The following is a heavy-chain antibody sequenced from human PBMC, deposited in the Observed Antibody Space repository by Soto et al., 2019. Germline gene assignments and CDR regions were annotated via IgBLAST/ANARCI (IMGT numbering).Heavy chain of an antibody. J-gene: IGHJ5*02. V-gene: IGHV4-59*01. CDR3: ARGLLAAAGILGWFDP. CDR2: IYYSGST. CDR1: GGSISSYY. Sequence: QVQLQESGPGLVKPSETLSLTCTVSGGSISSYYWSWIRQPPGKGLEWIGYIYYSGSTNYNPSLKSRVTISVDTSKNQFSLKLSSVTAADTAVYYCARGLLAAAGILGWFDPWGQGTLVTVSS. D-gene: IGHD6-13*01.